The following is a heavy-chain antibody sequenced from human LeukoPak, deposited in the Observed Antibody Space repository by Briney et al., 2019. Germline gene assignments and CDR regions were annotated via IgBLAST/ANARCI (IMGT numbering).Heavy chain of an antibody. D-gene: IGHD2-15*01. CDR3: AKGTSSSCYSAPNY. Sequence: GGSLRLSCDASGFTFSNYAMSWVRQAPGKGLEWVSTIRGSGDSTFYANSVKGRFTISRDNSKNTLSLRLNSLRAEDTAVYYCAKGTSSSCYSAPNYWGQGTLVTVSS. CDR1: GFTFSNYA. CDR2: IRGSGDST. J-gene: IGHJ4*02. V-gene: IGHV3-23*01.